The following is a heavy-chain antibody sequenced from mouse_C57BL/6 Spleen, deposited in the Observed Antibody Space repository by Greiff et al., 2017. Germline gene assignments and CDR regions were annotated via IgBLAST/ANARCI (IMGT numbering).Heavy chain of an antibody. CDR2: ISNGGGST. V-gene: IGHV5-12*01. J-gene: IGHJ4*01. CDR1: GFTFTDYY. CDR3: ASSGYAGIYAIDY. D-gene: IGHD3-2*02. Sequence: EVQLVESGGGLVQPGASLKLSCAASGFTFTDYYMHWVRQTPVKRLEWVAYISNGGGSTYYPDTVKGRFTISRDKAKNTLYLQLCRLTSEDTAMYDCASSGYAGIYAIDYWGQGTSVTVSS.